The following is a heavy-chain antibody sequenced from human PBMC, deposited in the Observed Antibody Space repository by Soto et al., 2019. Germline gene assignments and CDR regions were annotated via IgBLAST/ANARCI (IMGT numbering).Heavy chain of an antibody. CDR1: GGSFSGYY. J-gene: IGHJ3*02. V-gene: IGHV4-34*01. CDR2: INHSGST. Sequence: SETLSLTCAVYGGSFSGYYWRWIRQPPGKGLEWIGEINHSGSTNYNPSLKSRVTISVDTTKNQFSLKLSSVTAADTAVYYCARGEGYCSGGSCYGGAFEIWGDGTMVTVPS. D-gene: IGHD2-15*01. CDR3: ARGEGYCSGGSCYGGAFEI.